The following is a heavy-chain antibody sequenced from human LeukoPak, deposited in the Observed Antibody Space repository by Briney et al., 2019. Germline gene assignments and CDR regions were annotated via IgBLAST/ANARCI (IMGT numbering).Heavy chain of an antibody. J-gene: IGHJ3*02. CDR1: GYTFTSYD. Sequence: ASVKVSCKASGYTFTSYDINWVRQATGQGLEWMGWMNPNSGNTGYAQKFQGRVTMTRNTSISTAYMELSSLRSEDTAVYYCARLYDIVVVPAAIEDIWCQGTMVTVSS. CDR2: MNPNSGNT. V-gene: IGHV1-8*01. D-gene: IGHD2-2*02. CDR3: ARLYDIVVVPAAIEDI.